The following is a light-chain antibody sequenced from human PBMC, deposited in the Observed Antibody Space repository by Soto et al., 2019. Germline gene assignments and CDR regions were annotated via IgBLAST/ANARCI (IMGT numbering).Light chain of an antibody. CDR3: SSYTSSSIPLWV. CDR2: DVS. V-gene: IGLV2-14*01. J-gene: IGLJ1*01. Sequence: QSVLTQPASVSGSPGQSITISCTGTSSDVGGYNYVSWYQQHPGKAPKLMIYDVSNRPSGVSNRFSGSKSGNTASLTISGLQAEDEADYYCSSYTSSSIPLWVFGTGTKVTV. CDR1: SSDVGGYNY.